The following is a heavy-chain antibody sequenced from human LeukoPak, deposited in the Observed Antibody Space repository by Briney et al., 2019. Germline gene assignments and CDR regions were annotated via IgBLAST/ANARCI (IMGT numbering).Heavy chain of an antibody. CDR3: ARDRAPGQRQLVPDAFDI. Sequence: GRSLRLSCSASGFTFSSYAMHWVRQAPGKGLDWVAVISYDGMNKYYADPVKGRFTISRDNSKNTLYLQMNSLRAEDTAVYYCARDRAPGQRQLVPDAFDIWGQGTMVTVSS. CDR2: ISYDGMNK. D-gene: IGHD6-13*01. V-gene: IGHV3-30*04. J-gene: IGHJ3*02. CDR1: GFTFSSYA.